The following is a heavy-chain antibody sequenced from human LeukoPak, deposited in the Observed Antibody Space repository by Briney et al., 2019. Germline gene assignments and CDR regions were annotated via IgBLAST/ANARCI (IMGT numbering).Heavy chain of an antibody. CDR1: GFPLGTYA. J-gene: IGHJ4*02. V-gene: IGHV3-23*01. CDR2: IRASDGSP. D-gene: IGHD4-17*01. CDR3: AKDVYGDYGGPDY. Sequence: GGSLRLSCAASGFPLGTYAMSWVRQAPGKGLEWVSSIRASDGSPYYADSVKGRFAISRDNSKNTLYLQMNSLGAEDTAVYYCAKDVYGDYGGPDYWGQGTLVTVSS.